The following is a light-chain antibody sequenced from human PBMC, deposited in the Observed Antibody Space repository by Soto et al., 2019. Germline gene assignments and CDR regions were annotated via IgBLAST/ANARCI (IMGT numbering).Light chain of an antibody. CDR3: QQYGSA. CDR2: GAS. Sequence: IVLTQSPGTLSLSPGERATLSCRASQSVSSSYLAWYQQKPGQAPRLLIYGASSRATGIPDRFSGSGSGTDFTLTSSRLEPEDFAVYYCQQYGSAFGQGTKLEIK. CDR1: QSVSSSY. J-gene: IGKJ2*01. V-gene: IGKV3-20*01.